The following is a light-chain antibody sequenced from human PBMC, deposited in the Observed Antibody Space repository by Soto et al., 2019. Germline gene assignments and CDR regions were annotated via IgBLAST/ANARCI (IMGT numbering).Light chain of an antibody. J-gene: IGKJ3*01. CDR3: QKYNGAPFS. Sequence: DIQMTQSPSSLSASVGDRVTITCRATQGISNYLVWYQQKPGKVPKLLIYAASTLQSGVPSRFSGSGSGTEFTLTISSLQPEYVATYYCQKYNGAPFSFGPGTKVDI. V-gene: IGKV1-27*01. CDR1: QGISNY. CDR2: AAS.